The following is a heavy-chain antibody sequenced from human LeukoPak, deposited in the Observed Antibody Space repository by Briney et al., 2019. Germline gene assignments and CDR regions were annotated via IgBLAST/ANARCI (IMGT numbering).Heavy chain of an antibody. V-gene: IGHV3-48*04. CDR1: GFTVSSNS. J-gene: IGHJ6*04. D-gene: IGHD3-10*02. CDR3: AELGITMIGGV. CDR2: ISSSGSTI. Sequence: GGSLRLSCRVSGFTVSSNSMSWVRQAPGKGLEWVSYISSSGSTIYYADSVKGRFTISRDNAKNSLYLQMNSLRAEDTAVYYCAELGITMIGGVWGKGTTVTISS.